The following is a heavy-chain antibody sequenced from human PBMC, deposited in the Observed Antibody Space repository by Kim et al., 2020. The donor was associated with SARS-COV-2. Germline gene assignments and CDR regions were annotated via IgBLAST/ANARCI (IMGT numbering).Heavy chain of an antibody. V-gene: IGHV7-4-1*02. CDR3: SIGRQLCIGVYWDSYSYY. CDR2: INTDTVTP. J-gene: IGHJ6*01. CDR1: GYTFRRYC. Sequence: ASVKVSCKASGYTFRRYCLSLVRQAPGQGLEGMGMINTDTVTPTYAQGFTGRLVLSLYTSVNTAYLHVTSLNADDTAVDYCSIGRQLCIGVYWDSYSYY. D-gene: IGHD2-8*01.